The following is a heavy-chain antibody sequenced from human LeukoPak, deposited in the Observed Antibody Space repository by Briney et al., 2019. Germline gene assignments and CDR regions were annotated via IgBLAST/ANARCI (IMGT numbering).Heavy chain of an antibody. CDR3: ACVSTTGVTASFDT. CDR2: IIPIFGTA. D-gene: IGHD2/OR15-2a*01. CDR1: GGTFSSYA. V-gene: IGHV1-69*06. J-gene: IGHJ5*02. Sequence: GASVKLSCKASGGTFSSYAISWVRQAPGQGLEWMGSIIPIFGTANYAHKLQGRVTITADKSTSTAYLQMSSLRSEDTAVYYCACVSTTGVTASFDTWGQGTLVTVSS.